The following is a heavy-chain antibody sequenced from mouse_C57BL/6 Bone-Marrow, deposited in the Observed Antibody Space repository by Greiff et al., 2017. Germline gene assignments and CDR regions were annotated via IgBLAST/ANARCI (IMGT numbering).Heavy chain of an antibody. CDR2: IYPTSGRT. CDR3: ARSGPLGRSFDY. D-gene: IGHD4-1*01. V-gene: IGHV1-55*01. J-gene: IGHJ2*01. Sequence: VQLQQPGAELVKPGASVKMSCKASGFTFTSYWITWVKQRPGQGLEWIGDIYPTSGRTNYNEKFRSKAILTVDNSSNTAYMQRSSLTSEDSAVFCCARSGPLGRSFDYWGQGTTLTVSS. CDR1: GFTFTSYW.